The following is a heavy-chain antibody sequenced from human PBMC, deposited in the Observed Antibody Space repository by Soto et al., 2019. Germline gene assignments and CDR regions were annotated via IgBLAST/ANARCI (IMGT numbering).Heavy chain of an antibody. V-gene: IGHV1-2*04. CDR1: GYTFTDYTFTDYY. CDR3: ARDRIPVTGTGNYYYYGMDV. CDR2: INPNSGGT. D-gene: IGHD6-19*01. J-gene: IGHJ6*02. Sequence: ASVKVSCKASGYTFTDYTFTDYYMNWVRQAPGQGLEWMGWINPNSGGTNYAQKFQGWVTMTRDTSISTAYMELSRLSSDDTAVYFCARDRIPVTGTGNYYYYGMDVWGQGTTVTVSS.